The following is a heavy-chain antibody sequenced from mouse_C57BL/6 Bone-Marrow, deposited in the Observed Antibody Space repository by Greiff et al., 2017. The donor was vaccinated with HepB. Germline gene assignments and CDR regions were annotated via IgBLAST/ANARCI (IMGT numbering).Heavy chain of an antibody. CDR2: IYPGDGDT. D-gene: IGHD2-4*01. J-gene: IGHJ4*01. Sequence: VKLQESGAELVKPGASVKISCKASGYAFSSYWMNWVKQRPGKGLEWIGQIYPGDGDTNYNGKFKGKATLTADKSSSTAYMQLSSLTSEDSAVYFCARSGRLRQGMDYWGQGTSVTVSS. CDR3: ARSGRLRQGMDY. CDR1: GYAFSSYW. V-gene: IGHV1-80*01.